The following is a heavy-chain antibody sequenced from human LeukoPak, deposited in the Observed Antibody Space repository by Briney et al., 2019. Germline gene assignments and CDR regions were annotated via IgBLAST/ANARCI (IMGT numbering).Heavy chain of an antibody. CDR3: ASTMVRGVSVY. CDR1: GGTFSSSA. Sequence: SVKVSCKASGGTFSSSAISWVRQAPGQGLEWMGGIIPIFGTANYAQKFQGRVTITADESTSTAYMELSSLRSEDTAVYYCASTMVRGVSVYWGQGTLVTVSS. CDR2: IIPIFGTA. D-gene: IGHD3-10*01. J-gene: IGHJ4*02. V-gene: IGHV1-69*13.